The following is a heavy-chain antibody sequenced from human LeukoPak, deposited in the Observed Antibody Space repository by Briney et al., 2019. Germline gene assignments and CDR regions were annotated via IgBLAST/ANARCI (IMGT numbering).Heavy chain of an antibody. D-gene: IGHD3-22*01. CDR1: GFTFSSYA. CDR2: ISNSGGST. Sequence: PGGSLRLPCAASGFTFSSYAMSWVRQAPGKGQEWXSSISNSGGSTXYAXXVXGRLTISRDNSEHTLYLQMNNLRAEDTAVYYCAKDGGSGYYYFDYWGQGTLVTVSS. V-gene: IGHV3-23*01. CDR3: AKDGGSGYYYFDY. J-gene: IGHJ4*02.